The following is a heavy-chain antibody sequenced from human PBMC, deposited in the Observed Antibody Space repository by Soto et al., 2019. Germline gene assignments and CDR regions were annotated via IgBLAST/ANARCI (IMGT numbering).Heavy chain of an antibody. J-gene: IGHJ6*03. CDR3: ARRAAAGSSEGYYYYYYMDV. D-gene: IGHD6-13*01. CDR2: IYPGDSDT. V-gene: IGHV5-51*01. Sequence: GESLKISCKGSGYSFTSYWIGWVRQMPGKGLEWMGIIYPGDSDTRYSPSFQGQVTISADKSISTAYLQWSSLKASDTAMYYCARRAAAGSSEGYYYYYYMDVWGKGTTVTV. CDR1: GYSFTSYW.